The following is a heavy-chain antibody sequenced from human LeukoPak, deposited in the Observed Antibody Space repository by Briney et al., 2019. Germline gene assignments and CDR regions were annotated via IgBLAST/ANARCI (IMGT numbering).Heavy chain of an antibody. D-gene: IGHD5-12*01. V-gene: IGHV4-4*07. Sequence: SETLSLTYTVSGGSISSYYWSWIRQPAGKGLEWIGRIYTSGRTNYNPSLKSRVTMSVDTSKNQFSLKLSSVTAADTAVYYCASIRWISRRVFDAFDIWGQGTMVTVSS. CDR3: ASIRWISRRVFDAFDI. J-gene: IGHJ3*02. CDR1: GGSISSYY. CDR2: IYTSGRT.